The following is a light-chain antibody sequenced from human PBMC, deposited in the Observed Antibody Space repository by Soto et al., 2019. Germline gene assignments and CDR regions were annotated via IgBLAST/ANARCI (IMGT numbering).Light chain of an antibody. Sequence: QSFLTQPPSASGTPGQRVTMSCSGSSSNIGSNTVNWYQQLPGTAPKLLIYSNDERPSGVPDRFSGSKSGTSASLAISGLQSEDEADYYCAAWDDSLSAYVFGTGTKVTVL. CDR2: SND. CDR3: AAWDDSLSAYV. V-gene: IGLV1-44*01. J-gene: IGLJ1*01. CDR1: SSNIGSNT.